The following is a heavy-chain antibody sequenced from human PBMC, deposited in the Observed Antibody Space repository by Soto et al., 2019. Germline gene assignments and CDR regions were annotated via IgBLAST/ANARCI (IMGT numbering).Heavy chain of an antibody. J-gene: IGHJ6*03. Sequence: GGSLRLSCAASGFTFSGSVMHWVRQASGKGLEWVGRIRSKANNYATAYGASVKGRFTISRDDSKNTAYLQMNSLKTEDTAVYYCSRQASDFWSGKPQYYMDVWGKGTTVTVSS. CDR1: GFTFSGSV. CDR2: IRSKANNYAT. D-gene: IGHD3-3*01. V-gene: IGHV3-73*01. CDR3: SRQASDFWSGKPQYYMDV.